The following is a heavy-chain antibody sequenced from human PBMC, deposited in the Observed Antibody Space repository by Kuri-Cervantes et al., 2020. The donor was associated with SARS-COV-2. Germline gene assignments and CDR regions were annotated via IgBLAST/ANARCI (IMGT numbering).Heavy chain of an antibody. J-gene: IGHJ4*02. CDR2: INPNSGGT. D-gene: IGHD1-26*01. CDR1: GGTFSSYA. CDR3: ARAGGFASLDY. V-gene: IGHV1-2*04. Sequence: ASVKVSCKASGGTFSSYAISWVRQAPGQGLEWMGWINPNSGGTNYAQKFQGWVTMTRDTSISTAYMELSRLRSDDTAVYYCARAGGFASLDYWGQGTLVTVSS.